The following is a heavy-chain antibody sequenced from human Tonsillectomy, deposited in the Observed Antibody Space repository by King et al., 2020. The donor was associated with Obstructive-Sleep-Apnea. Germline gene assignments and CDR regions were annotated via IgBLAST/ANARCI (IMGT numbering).Heavy chain of an antibody. CDR2: ISYDGSND. Sequence: VQLVESGGGVVQPGRSLRLSCAASGFTFSSYAIHWVRQAPGKGLEWVTIISYDGSNDYYADSVKGRFTISRDNFKNTLYLQMNSLRPEDTAVYYCARDAYNFYGLDVWGQGTTVTVSS. CDR1: GFTFSSYA. V-gene: IGHV3-30-3*01. J-gene: IGHJ6*02. CDR3: ARDAYNFYGLDV. D-gene: IGHD5-24*01.